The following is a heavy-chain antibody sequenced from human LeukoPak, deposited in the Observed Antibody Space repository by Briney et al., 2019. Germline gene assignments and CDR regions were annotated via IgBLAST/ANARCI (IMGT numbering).Heavy chain of an antibody. CDR1: GFTFSSYS. CDR3: ARDGGIAGQPNWFDP. D-gene: IGHD6-13*01. J-gene: IGHJ5*02. CDR2: ISSSSSYI. V-gene: IGHV3-21*01. Sequence: PGGSLRLSCAASGFTFSSYSMNWVRQAPGKGLEWVSSISSSSSYIYYADSVKGRFTISRDNAKNSLYLQINSLRAEDTAVYYCARDGGIAGQPNWFDPWGQGTLVTVSS.